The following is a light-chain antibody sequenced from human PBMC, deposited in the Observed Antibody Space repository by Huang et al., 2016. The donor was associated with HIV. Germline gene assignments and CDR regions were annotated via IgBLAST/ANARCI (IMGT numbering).Light chain of an antibody. CDR1: QSISNY. J-gene: IGKJ1*01. V-gene: IGKV1-39*01. CDR2: VVS. Sequence: DIQMTQSPSSLSASEGDRVTITCRASQSISNYLNWYQQKPGKAPSLLIYVVSTLQSGVPSRFSGSGSGTDFTLTISSLQPEDFATYYCQQNYIIPWTFGQGTKVDIK. CDR3: QQNYIIPWT.